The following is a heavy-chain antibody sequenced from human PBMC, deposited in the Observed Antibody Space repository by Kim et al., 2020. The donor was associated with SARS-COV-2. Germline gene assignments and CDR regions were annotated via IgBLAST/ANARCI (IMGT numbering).Heavy chain of an antibody. CDR2: IYSGGST. J-gene: IGHJ4*02. CDR1: GFTVSSNY. CDR3: ARDGGMVRGVIINPLSY. V-gene: IGHV3-66*02. D-gene: IGHD3-10*01. Sequence: GGSLRLSCAASGFTVSSNYMSWVRQAPGKGLEWVSVIYSGGSTYYADSVKGRFTISRDNSKNTLYLQMNSLRAEDTAVYYCARDGGMVRGVIINPLSYWGQGTLVTVSS.